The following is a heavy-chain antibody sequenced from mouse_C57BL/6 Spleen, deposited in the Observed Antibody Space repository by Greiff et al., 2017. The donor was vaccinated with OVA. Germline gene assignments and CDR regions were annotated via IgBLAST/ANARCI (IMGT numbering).Heavy chain of an antibody. V-gene: IGHV7-3*01. J-gene: IGHJ4*01. CDR1: GFTFTDYY. CDR2: IRNKANGYTT. Sequence: DVQLVESGGGLVQPGGSLSLSCAASGFTFTDYYMSWVRQPPGKALEWLGFIRNKANGYTTEYSASVKGRFTISRDNSQSILYLQMNALRAEDSATYYCARYPYYAMDYWGQGTSVTVSS. CDR3: ARYPYYAMDY.